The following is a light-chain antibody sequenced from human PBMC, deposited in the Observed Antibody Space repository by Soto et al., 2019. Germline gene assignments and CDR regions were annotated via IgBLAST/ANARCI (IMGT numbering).Light chain of an antibody. Sequence: QSALTQPPSASGSPGQSVTISCTGTSSDVGGYNYVSWYQQHPGKAPKLMIYEVSKRPSGVPDRFSGSKSGNTASLTGSVLQAEDEADYYCSSYAGSNLWVFGGGTKVTVL. CDR2: EVS. CDR1: SSDVGGYNY. CDR3: SSYAGSNLWV. J-gene: IGLJ3*02. V-gene: IGLV2-8*01.